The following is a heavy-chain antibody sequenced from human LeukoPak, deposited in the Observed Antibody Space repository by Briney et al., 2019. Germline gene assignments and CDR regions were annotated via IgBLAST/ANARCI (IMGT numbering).Heavy chain of an antibody. Sequence: ASVRVSCKASGYTFTGFYNHWVRHAPRQGLEWVCRINPNIGGTNYTQTFQSRDSLTPDTTPSTPYMEMRRPRSADTAVCYCGRALVRGLVVSMDIWGKGTTVTVSS. D-gene: IGHD3-10*01. CDR1: GYTFTGFY. CDR2: INPNIGGT. V-gene: IGHV1-2*06. J-gene: IGHJ6*03. CDR3: GRALVRGLVVSMDI.